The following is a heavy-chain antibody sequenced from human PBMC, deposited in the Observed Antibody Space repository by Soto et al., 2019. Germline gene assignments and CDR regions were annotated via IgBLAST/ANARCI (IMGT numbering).Heavy chain of an antibody. CDR2: IYYSGST. CDR1: GGSISSGGYY. CDR3: AREGIAAAAYFDY. Sequence: LSFPSNFSGGSISSGGYYWSWIRQHPGKGLEWIGYIYYSGSTYYNPSLKSRVTISVDTSKNQFSLKLSSVTAADTAVYYCAREGIAAAAYFDYWGQGTLVTVSS. V-gene: IGHV4-31*03. D-gene: IGHD6-13*01. J-gene: IGHJ4*02.